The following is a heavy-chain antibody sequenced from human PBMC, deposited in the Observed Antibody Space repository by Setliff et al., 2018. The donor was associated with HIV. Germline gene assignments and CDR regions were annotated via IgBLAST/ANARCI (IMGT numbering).Heavy chain of an antibody. V-gene: IGHV4-4*09. CDR2: IYTSGST. Sequence: SETLSLTCTVSGGSISSYQWSWIRQPPGKGLEWIGYIYTSGSTNYNPSLKSRVTISVDTSKNHFSLKLSSVTAADTAVYYCARRAANGLFDYWGQGTLVTVSS. CDR3: ARRAANGLFDY. CDR1: GGSISSYQ. J-gene: IGHJ4*02. D-gene: IGHD2-15*01.